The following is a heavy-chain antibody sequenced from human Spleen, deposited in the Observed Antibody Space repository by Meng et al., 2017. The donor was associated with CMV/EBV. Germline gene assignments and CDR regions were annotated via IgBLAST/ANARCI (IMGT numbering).Heavy chain of an antibody. CDR1: GGSISSGDYY. CDR3: VRGMAGYYYGMDV. V-gene: IGHV4-30-4*08. Sequence: SCTVSGGSISSGDYYWSWIRQPPGKGLEWIGYIYDSGSTYYNPSLKSRVTISVDTSKNQFSLKLSSVTAADTAVYYGVRGMAGYYYGMDVWGQGTTVTVSS. D-gene: IGHD2-8*01. J-gene: IGHJ6*02. CDR2: IYDSGST.